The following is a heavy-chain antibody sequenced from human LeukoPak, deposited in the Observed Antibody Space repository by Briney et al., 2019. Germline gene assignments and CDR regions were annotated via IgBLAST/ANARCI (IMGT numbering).Heavy chain of an antibody. V-gene: IGHV4-59*01. D-gene: IGHD4-11*01. J-gene: IGHJ4*02. CDR3: ARGFGTATGGFDY. CDR2: IYYSGST. Sequence: SETLSLTCTISGGSISSYYWSWIRQPPGKGLEWIGYIYYSGSTNYNPSLKSRVTISEDTSKSQFSLKLTSVTAADTAVYYCARGFGTATGGFDYWGQGTLVTVSS. CDR1: GGSISSYY.